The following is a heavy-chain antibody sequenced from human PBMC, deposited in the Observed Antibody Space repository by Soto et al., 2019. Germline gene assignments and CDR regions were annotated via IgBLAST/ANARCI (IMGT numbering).Heavy chain of an antibody. CDR1: GYTFTSYD. CDR3: ARRRGSSRLNWFDP. D-gene: IGHD6-13*01. J-gene: IGHJ5*02. V-gene: IGHV1-8*01. CDR2: MNPNSGNT. Sequence: QVQLVQSGAEVKKPGASVKLSCKASGYTFTSYDINWVRQATGQGLEWMGWMNPNSGNTGYAQKFQGRVTMTRNTSISTAYMELSSLRSEDTAVYYCARRRGSSRLNWFDPWGQGTLVTVSS.